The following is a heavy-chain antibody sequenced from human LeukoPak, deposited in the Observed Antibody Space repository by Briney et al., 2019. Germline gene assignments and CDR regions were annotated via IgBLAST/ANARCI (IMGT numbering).Heavy chain of an antibody. CDR1: GGSFSGYY. D-gene: IGHD5-18*01. CDR2: INHSGST. J-gene: IGHJ6*03. V-gene: IGHV4-34*01. CDR3: ATNDVDKAGGLKYYYYYYMDV. Sequence: SETLSLTCAVYGGSFSGYYWSWIRQPPGKGLEWIGEINHSGSTNYNPSLKSRVTISVGTSKNQFSLKRSSVTAADTAVYYCATNDVDKAGGLKYYYYYYMDVWGKGTTVTVSS.